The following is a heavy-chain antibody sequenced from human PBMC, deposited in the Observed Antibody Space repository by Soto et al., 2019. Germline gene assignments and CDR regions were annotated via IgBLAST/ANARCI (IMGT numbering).Heavy chain of an antibody. CDR1: GYTFTSYG. CDR2: INPNSGGT. V-gene: IGHV1-2*02. J-gene: IGHJ6*02. CDR3: ARDRSSSWYSAYYYYGMDV. D-gene: IGHD6-13*01. Sequence: ASVKVSCKASGYTFTSYGISWVRQAPGQGLEWMGWINPNSGGTNYAQKFQGRVTMTRDTSISTAYMELSRLRSDDTAVYYCARDRSSSWYSAYYYYGMDVWGQGTTVTVSS.